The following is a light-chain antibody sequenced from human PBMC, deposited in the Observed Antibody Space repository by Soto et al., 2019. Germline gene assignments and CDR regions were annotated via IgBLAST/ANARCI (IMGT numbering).Light chain of an antibody. J-gene: IGKJ2*01. Sequence: DIQMTQSPSTLSASVGDRVTITCRASQSVRNWLAWYQQKPGKAPKLRIYDAYSLESGVPSRFSGSGFGTEFTLTISSLQPDDFATDYCQQFNTYSYTFGQGTRVEIK. V-gene: IGKV1-5*01. CDR1: QSVRNW. CDR3: QQFNTYSYT. CDR2: DAY.